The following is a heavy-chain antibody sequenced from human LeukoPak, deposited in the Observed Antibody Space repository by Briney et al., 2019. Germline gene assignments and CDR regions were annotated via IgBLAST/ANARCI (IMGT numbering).Heavy chain of an antibody. CDR2: IHTGGTT. V-gene: IGHV3-53*01. D-gene: IGHD3-22*01. CDR3: ARVGLFGGMDV. CDR1: GFDISYNY. J-gene: IGHJ6*02. Sequence: GGSLRLSCVASGFDISYNYVGWVRQAPGKGLEWVSVIHTGGTTHYTDSVKGRFTISKDNSNNTVYLQMNSVRVEDTAVYYCARVGLFGGMDVWGQGTTVTVSS.